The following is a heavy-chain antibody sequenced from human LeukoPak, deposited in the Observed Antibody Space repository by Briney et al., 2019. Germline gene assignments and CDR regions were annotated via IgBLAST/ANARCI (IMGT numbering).Heavy chain of an antibody. CDR3: TRRYYGSGSSFDY. V-gene: IGHV3-64*01. D-gene: IGHD3-10*01. CDR1: GFTFSNYA. CDR2: ISSNGGST. J-gene: IGHJ4*02. Sequence: GGSLRLSCAASGFTFSNYAMHWVRQAPGKGLESVSSISSNGGSTYYANSVKGRFTISRDNSKNTLYLQMGNLRPEDMAVYYCTRRYYGSGSSFDYWGQGTLVTVSS.